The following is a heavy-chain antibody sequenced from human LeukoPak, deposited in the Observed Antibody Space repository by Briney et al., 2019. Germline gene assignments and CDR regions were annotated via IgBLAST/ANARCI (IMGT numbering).Heavy chain of an antibody. CDR2: IYPGDSDT. CDR3: ARSIAAAGTNAFDI. CDR1: GYSFTSYW. D-gene: IGHD6-13*01. Sequence: GPSLKISCKGSGYSFTSYWIGWVREMPGKGLERMGTIYPGDSDTRYSPSFQGQVTISADKSISNAYLQWSSLKASDTAMYYCARSIAAAGTNAFDIWGQGTMVTVSS. V-gene: IGHV5-51*01. J-gene: IGHJ3*02.